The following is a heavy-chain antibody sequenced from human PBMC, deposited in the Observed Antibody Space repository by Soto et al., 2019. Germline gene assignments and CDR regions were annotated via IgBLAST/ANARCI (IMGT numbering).Heavy chain of an antibody. J-gene: IGHJ6*02. CDR1: GGTFSSYA. CDR2: IIPIFGTA. D-gene: IGHD2-2*01. CDR3: AGGVGYCSSTSCKYYYYGMDV. Sequence: ASVKVSCKASGGTFSSYAISWVRQAPGQGLEWMGGIIPIFGTANYAQKFQGRVTVTEDESTGTAYMELSSLRSEETAVYYCAGGVGYCSSTSCKYYYYGMDVWGQGTTVTVSS. V-gene: IGHV1-69*13.